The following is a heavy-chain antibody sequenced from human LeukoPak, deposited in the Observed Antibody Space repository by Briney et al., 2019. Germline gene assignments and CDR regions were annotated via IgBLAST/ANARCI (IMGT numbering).Heavy chain of an antibody. CDR1: GYTFTSYG. CDR3: ARDLLWDRGVFYYYGMDV. V-gene: IGHV1-18*04. CDR2: ISAYNGNT. Sequence: GASVKVSCKASGYTFTSYGISWVRQAPGQGLEWMGWISAYNGNTNYAQKLQGRVTMTTDTSTSTAYMELRSLRSDDTAVYYCARDLLWDRGVFYYYGMDVWGKGTTVTVSS. D-gene: IGHD3-10*01. J-gene: IGHJ6*04.